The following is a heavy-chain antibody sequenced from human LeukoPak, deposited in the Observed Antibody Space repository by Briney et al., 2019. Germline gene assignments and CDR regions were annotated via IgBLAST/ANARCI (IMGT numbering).Heavy chain of an antibody. CDR2: IYPGDSDT. CDR1: GYSFTSYW. D-gene: IGHD5-18*01. CDR3: ARHTRGYSYGTRSHGMDV. J-gene: IGHJ6*02. Sequence: GESLKISCKGSGYSFTSYWIGWVRQMPGKGLEWMGIIYPGDSDTRYSPSFQGQVTISADKSISTAYLQWSSLKASDTAMNYCARHTRGYSYGTRSHGMDVWGQGTTVTVSS. V-gene: IGHV5-51*01.